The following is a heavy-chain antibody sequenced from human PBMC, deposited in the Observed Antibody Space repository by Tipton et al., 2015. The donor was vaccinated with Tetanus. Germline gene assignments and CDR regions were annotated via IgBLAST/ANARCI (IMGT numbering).Heavy chain of an antibody. CDR1: GFTFSSYA. J-gene: IGHJ3*02. Sequence: SLRLSCAASGFTFSSYAMHWVRQAPGKGLEWVAVISYDGSNKYYADSVKGRFTISRDNSKNTLYLQMNSLRAEDTAVYYCARGVVNYYDRNAFDIWGQGTMVTVSS. V-gene: IGHV3-30-3*01. CDR3: ARGVVNYYDRNAFDI. D-gene: IGHD3-22*01. CDR2: ISYDGSNK.